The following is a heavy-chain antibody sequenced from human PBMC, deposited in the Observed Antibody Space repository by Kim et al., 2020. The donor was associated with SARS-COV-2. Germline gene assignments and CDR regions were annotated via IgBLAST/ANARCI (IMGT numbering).Heavy chain of an antibody. Sequence: GGSLRLSCAASGFTFSGFSKHWVRRTPGKGLEWVAVISSDGNHKYYADSVKGRFTISRDNSKNTLYLQMTSLRVEDTALYYCARVGGYCSNANCYEAFDFWGQGTMVTVSS. CDR3: ARVGGYCSNANCYEAFDF. V-gene: IGHV3-30*04. CDR2: ISSDGNHK. CDR1: GFTFSGFS. D-gene: IGHD2-2*01. J-gene: IGHJ3*01.